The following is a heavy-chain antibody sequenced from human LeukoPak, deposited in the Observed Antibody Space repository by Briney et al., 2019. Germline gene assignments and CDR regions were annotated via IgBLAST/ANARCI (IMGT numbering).Heavy chain of an antibody. CDR3: ARGYYYDSSGRFDY. Sequence: PSETLSLTCAVYGGSFSGYYWSWIRQPPGKGLEWIGEINHSGSTNYNSSLKSRVTISVDTSKNQFSLKLSSVTAADTAVYYCARGYYYDSSGRFDYWGQGTLVTVSS. CDR2: INHSGST. J-gene: IGHJ4*02. V-gene: IGHV4-34*01. CDR1: GGSFSGYY. D-gene: IGHD3-22*01.